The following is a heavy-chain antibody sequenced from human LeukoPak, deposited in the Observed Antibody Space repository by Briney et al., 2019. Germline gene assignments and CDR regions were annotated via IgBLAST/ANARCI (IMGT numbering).Heavy chain of an antibody. J-gene: IGHJ4*02. CDR3: ARDGVRRYCSGGSCYLSLDY. Sequence: SVKVSCKASGGTFSSYAISWVRQAPGQGLEGRGGIIPIFGTENYAQKFQGRVTITTDESTSTAYMELSSLRSEDTAVYYCARDGVRRYCSGGSCYLSLDYWGQGTLVTVSS. V-gene: IGHV1-69*05. D-gene: IGHD2-15*01. CDR2: IIPIFGTE. CDR1: GGTFSSYA.